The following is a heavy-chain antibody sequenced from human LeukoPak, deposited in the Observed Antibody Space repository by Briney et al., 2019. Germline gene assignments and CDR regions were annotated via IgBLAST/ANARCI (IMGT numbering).Heavy chain of an antibody. J-gene: IGHJ6*03. Sequence: GGTLRLSCAASGFNFSDYGMIWVRQAPGKGLEWVSGISGSDYTDHSDSVKGRFTISRDNFKNTLYLQMNSLRAEDTALYYCAKSRNFYYYFMEVSGRGTKVTISS. CDR2: ISGSDYT. CDR3: AKSRNFYYYFMEV. V-gene: IGHV3-23*01. CDR1: GFNFSDYG.